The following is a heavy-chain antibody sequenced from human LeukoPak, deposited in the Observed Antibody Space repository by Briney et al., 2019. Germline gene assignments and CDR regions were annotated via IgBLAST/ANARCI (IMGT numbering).Heavy chain of an antibody. CDR3: ARGSYYDFWSGYPAAFDI. V-gene: IGHV4-39*07. D-gene: IGHD3-3*01. CDR1: GGSISSSSYY. CDR2: IYYSGST. J-gene: IGHJ3*02. Sequence: SETLSLTCTVSGGSISSSSYYWGWIRQPPGKGLEWIGSIYYSGSTYYNPSLKSRVTISVDTSKNQFSLKLSSVTAADTAVYYCARGSYYDFWSGYPAAFDIWGQGTMVTVSS.